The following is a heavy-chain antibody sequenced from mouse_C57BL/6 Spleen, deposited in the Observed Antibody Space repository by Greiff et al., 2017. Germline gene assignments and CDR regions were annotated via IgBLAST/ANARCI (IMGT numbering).Heavy chain of an antibody. Sequence: QVQLQQSGAELVRPGASVTLSCKASGYTFTDYEMHWVKQTPVHGLEWIGAIDPETGGTAYNQKFKGKAILTADKSSSTAYMELRSLSSEDSAVYYCTRSPFAYWGQGTLVTVSA. J-gene: IGHJ3*01. V-gene: IGHV1-15*01. CDR2: IDPETGGT. CDR3: TRSPFAY. CDR1: GYTFTDYE.